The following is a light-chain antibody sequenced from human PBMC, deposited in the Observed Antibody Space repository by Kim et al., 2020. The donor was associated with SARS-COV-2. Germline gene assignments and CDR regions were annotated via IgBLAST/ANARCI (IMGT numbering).Light chain of an antibody. Sequence: EIVMTQSPATLSVSPGERVILSCRASQDIRNNLAWYQQKPGQAPRLLMHGASIRANGIPARFSGSGSGTEFTLTINSLQSEDFAVYYCQQYDIWPPLTFGGGTKVDIK. CDR3: QQYDIWPPLT. V-gene: IGKV3-15*01. CDR2: GAS. CDR1: QDIRNN. J-gene: IGKJ4*01.